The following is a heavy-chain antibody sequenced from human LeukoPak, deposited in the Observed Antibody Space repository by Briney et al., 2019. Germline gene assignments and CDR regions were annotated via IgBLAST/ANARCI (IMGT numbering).Heavy chain of an antibody. CDR3: ARGRTWLIVVVPAATDAFDI. CDR2: INPNSGGT. Sequence: GASVKVSCKASGYTFTGYCMHWVRQAPGQGLEWMGWINPNSGGTNYAQKFQGRVTMTRDTSISTAYMELSRLRSDDTAVYYCARGRTWLIVVVPAATDAFDIWGQGTMVTVSS. D-gene: IGHD2-2*01. CDR1: GYTFTGYC. V-gene: IGHV1-2*02. J-gene: IGHJ3*02.